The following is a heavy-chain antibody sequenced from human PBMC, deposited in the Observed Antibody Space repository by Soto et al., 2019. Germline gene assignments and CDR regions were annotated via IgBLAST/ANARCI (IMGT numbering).Heavy chain of an antibody. J-gene: IGHJ4*02. CDR2: ISPHNGDT. V-gene: IGHV1-18*04. Sequence: GASVKVSCKASGYTFTTYGFNWVRQAPGQGLEWMGWISPHNGDTNYAQNFQGRVTLTTDTSTSTAYMELRSLTSDDTAVYYCARTPRAQMIVLEAATHFDYWGQGTLVTVSS. CDR1: GYTFTTYG. D-gene: IGHD2-15*01. CDR3: ARTPRAQMIVLEAATHFDY.